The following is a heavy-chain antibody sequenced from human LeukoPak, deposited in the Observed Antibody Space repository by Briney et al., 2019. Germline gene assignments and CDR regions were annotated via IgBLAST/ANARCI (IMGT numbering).Heavy chain of an antibody. J-gene: IGHJ4*02. V-gene: IGHV4-59*01. CDR3: AGVEMATIDY. Sequence: SETLSLTCTVSGASISDYYWSWIRQPPGKGLEWIGYINYSGSTNYNPSLKSRVTISEDTSKNQFSLNLNSVTAADTAVYYCAGVEMATIDYWGQGTLVTVSS. CDR1: GASISDYY. D-gene: IGHD5-24*01. CDR2: INYSGST.